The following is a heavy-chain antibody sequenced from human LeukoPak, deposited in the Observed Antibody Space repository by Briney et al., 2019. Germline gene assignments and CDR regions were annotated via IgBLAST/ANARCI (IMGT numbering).Heavy chain of an antibody. Sequence: GGSLRLSCAASGFTLNYAWMSWVRQAPGKGLELGGRIKSRADGGTTDYAAPVKGRFTISRDDSKSTLYLQMNSLKTEDTAVYSCTTGATDGAYSGTHTDYWGQGTLVTVSP. D-gene: IGHD4/OR15-4a*01. CDR3: TTGATDGAYSGTHTDY. J-gene: IGHJ4*02. CDR1: GFTLNYAW. V-gene: IGHV3-15*01. CDR2: IKSRADGGTT.